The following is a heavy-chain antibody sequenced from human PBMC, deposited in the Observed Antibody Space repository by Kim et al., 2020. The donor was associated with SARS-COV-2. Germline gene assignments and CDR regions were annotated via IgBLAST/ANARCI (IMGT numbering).Heavy chain of an antibody. Sequence: GGSLRLSCAASGFTFISYGMHWVRQAPGKGLEWVAVISYDGSNKYYADSVKGRFTISRDNSKNTLYLQMNSLRAEDTAVYYCAKDTLSGSGTPADYWGQG. CDR3: AKDTLSGSGTPADY. D-gene: IGHD1-1*01. CDR1: GFTFISYG. V-gene: IGHV3-30*18. CDR2: ISYDGSNK. J-gene: IGHJ4*02.